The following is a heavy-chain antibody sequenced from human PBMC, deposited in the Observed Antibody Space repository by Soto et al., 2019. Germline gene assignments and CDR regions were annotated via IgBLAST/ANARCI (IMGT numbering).Heavy chain of an antibody. D-gene: IGHD2-15*01. J-gene: IGHJ3*02. CDR3: ARDGNCSGGSCYHGSAFDI. Sequence: GGSLRLSCAASGFTFSSYWMHWVRQAPGKGLVWVSRINSDGSSTSYADSVKGRFTISRDNAKNTLYLQMNSLRAEDTAVYYCARDGNCSGGSCYHGSAFDIWGQGTMVTVSS. V-gene: IGHV3-74*01. CDR1: GFTFSSYW. CDR2: INSDGSST.